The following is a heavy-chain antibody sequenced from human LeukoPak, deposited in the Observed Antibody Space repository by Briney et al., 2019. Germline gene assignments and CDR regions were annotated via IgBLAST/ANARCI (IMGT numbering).Heavy chain of an antibody. J-gene: IGHJ6*02. CDR1: GFTFSSYG. V-gene: IGHV3-48*04. CDR3: ARDMYYGSGTPMQYGMDV. CDR2: INSPSTTI. Sequence: GRSLRLSCAASGFTFSSYGMHWVRQAPGKGLEWLSYINSPSTTIYYADSVKGRFTSSRDNAKNSLYLQMNSLRGEDTAVYYCARDMYYGSGTPMQYGMDVWGQGTTVTVSS. D-gene: IGHD3-10*01.